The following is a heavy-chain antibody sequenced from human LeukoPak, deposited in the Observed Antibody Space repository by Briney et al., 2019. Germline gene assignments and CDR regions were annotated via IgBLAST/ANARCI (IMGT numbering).Heavy chain of an antibody. CDR3: ARRGYSSIWYSDY. CDR1: GYSISNYW. Sequence: GESLKISCKGSGYSISNYWIGWVRQMPGKGLEWMGIIYPGDSDTRYSPSFQGQVTISADKSISTAYLQWSSLEASDTAIYYCARRGYSSIWYSDYWGQGTLVTVSS. CDR2: IYPGDSDT. J-gene: IGHJ4*02. V-gene: IGHV5-51*01. D-gene: IGHD6-13*01.